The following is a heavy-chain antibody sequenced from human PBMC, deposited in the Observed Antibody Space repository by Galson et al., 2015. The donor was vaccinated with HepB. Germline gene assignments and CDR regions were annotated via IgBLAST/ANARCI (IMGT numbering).Heavy chain of an antibody. V-gene: IGHV4-34*01. CDR2: INHSGST. CDR1: GGSFSGYY. J-gene: IGHJ6*03. Sequence: SETLSLTCAVYGGSFSGYYWSWIRQPPGKGLEWIGEINHSGSTNYNPSLKSRVTISVDTSKNQFSLKLSSVTAADTAVYYRARGPLVVVPAAIPPVGMDVWGKGTTVTVSS. D-gene: IGHD2-2*02. CDR3: ARGPLVVVPAAIPPVGMDV.